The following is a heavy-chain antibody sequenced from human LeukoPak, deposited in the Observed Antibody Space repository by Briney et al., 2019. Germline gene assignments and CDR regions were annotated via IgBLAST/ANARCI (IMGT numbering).Heavy chain of an antibody. CDR1: GFTFSNAW. Sequence: GGSLRLSCAASGFTFSNAWMSWVRQAPGKGLEWVSGISGTTSGTYYADSVKGRFTISRDNSKNTLFLQVNSLRAEDTAVYYCGKNRYSGSLSPFDIWGQGTMVTVSS. V-gene: IGHV3-23*01. J-gene: IGHJ3*02. CDR2: ISGTTSGT. CDR3: GKNRYSGSLSPFDI. D-gene: IGHD1-26*01.